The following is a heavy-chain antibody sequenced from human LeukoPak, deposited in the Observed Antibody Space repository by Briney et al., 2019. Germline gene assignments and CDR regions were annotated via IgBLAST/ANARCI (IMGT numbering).Heavy chain of an antibody. V-gene: IGHV3-9*01. CDR2: ISWNSGSI. Sequence: GGSLRLSCAASGFTVSSNYMSWVRQAPGKGLEWVSGISWNSGSIGYADSVKGRFTISRDNAKNSLYLQMNSLRAEDTALYYCAKVGRDGYNFDYWGQGTLVTVSS. CDR3: AKVGRDGYNFDY. J-gene: IGHJ4*02. CDR1: GFTVSSNY. D-gene: IGHD5-12*01.